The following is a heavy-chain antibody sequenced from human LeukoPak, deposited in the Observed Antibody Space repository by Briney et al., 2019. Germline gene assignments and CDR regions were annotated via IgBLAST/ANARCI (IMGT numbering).Heavy chain of an antibody. CDR1: GFTFSSYA. D-gene: IGHD6-19*01. CDR2: ISGSGGST. Sequence: GRSLKLSCAASGFTFSSYAMTWVRQAPGKGLEWVSAISGSGGSTYYADSVKGRFTISRDNSKNTLYLQMNSLRAEDTALYYCAKDPRTYSSGVYWGQGTLVTVSS. V-gene: IGHV3-23*01. CDR3: AKDPRTYSSGVY. J-gene: IGHJ4*02.